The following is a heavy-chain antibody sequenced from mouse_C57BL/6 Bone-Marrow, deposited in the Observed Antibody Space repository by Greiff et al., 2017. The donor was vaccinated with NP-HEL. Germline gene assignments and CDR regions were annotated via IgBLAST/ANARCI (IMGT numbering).Heavy chain of an antibody. J-gene: IGHJ3*01. Sequence: QVQLQQSGPELVKPGASVKISCKASGYAFSSSWMNWVKQRPGKGLEWIGRIYPGDGDTNYNGKFKGKATLTADKSSSTAYMQLSSLTSEDSAVYFCARWGELLAWFAYWGQGTLVTVSA. CDR1: GYAFSSSW. D-gene: IGHD2-1*01. CDR2: IYPGDGDT. CDR3: ARWGELLAWFAY. V-gene: IGHV1-82*01.